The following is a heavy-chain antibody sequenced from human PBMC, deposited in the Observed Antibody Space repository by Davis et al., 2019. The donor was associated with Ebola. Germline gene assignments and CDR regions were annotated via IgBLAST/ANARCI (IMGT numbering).Heavy chain of an antibody. D-gene: IGHD3-22*01. CDR3: ARDFYYDSSGYYYDYGMDV. V-gene: IGHV4-59*01. CDR1: GGSISSYY. J-gene: IGHJ6*02. Sequence: PSETLSLTCTVSGGSISSYYWSWIRQPPGKGLEWIGYIYYSGSTNYNPSLKSRVTISVDTSKNQFSLKLSSVTAADTAVYYCARDFYYDSSGYYYDYGMDVWGQGTTVTVSS. CDR2: IYYSGST.